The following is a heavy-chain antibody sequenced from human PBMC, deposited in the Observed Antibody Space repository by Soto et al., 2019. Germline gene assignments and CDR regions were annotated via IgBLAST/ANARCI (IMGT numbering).Heavy chain of an antibody. CDR2: IKNKTNDGTT. V-gene: IGHV3-15*01. J-gene: IGHJ4*02. CDR3: TTSVHTSIRTV. CDR1: GFTFSSYA. Sequence: EVQLLESGGGLVQPGGSLRLSCAASGFTFSSYAMSWVRQAPGKGLEWVGHIKNKTNDGTTDYAAPVKGRFTISRDDSKNMLYLQMNSLRTEDTAIYYCTTSVHTSIRTVWGQGTLVTVSS. D-gene: IGHD3-10*02.